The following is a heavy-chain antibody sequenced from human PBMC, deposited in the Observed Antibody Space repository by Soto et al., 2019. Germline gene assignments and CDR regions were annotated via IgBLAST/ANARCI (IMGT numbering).Heavy chain of an antibody. V-gene: IGHV3-23*01. CDR3: AKEPYSVYEHGFDS. CDR1: GFTFTSYA. Sequence: EVQLLESGGGLVQPGGSLRLSCAASGFTFTSYAMSWVRQAPGKGLEWVSAISGSGGSTYYADSVKGRFTISRDNSKHTLYLQMSSLRAEDRAVLYFAKEPYSVYEHGFDSWGQGSLVTVSS. CDR2: ISGSGGST. J-gene: IGHJ4*02. D-gene: IGHD5-12*01.